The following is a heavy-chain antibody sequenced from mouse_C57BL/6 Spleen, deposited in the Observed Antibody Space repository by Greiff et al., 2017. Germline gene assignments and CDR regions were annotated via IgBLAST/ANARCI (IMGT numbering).Heavy chain of an antibody. D-gene: IGHD2-5*01. Sequence: QVQLQQSGAELARPGASVKLSCKASGYTFTSYGISWVKQRTGQGLEWIGEIYPRSGNTYYNEKFKGKATLTADKSSSTAYMELRSLTSEDSAVYFCAKWNYSNLEWYFDVWGTGTTVTVSS. CDR1: GYTFTSYG. CDR2: IYPRSGNT. J-gene: IGHJ1*03. CDR3: AKWNYSNLEWYFDV. V-gene: IGHV1-81*01.